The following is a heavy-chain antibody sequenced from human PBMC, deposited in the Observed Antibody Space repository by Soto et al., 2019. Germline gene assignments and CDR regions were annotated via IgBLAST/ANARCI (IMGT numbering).Heavy chain of an antibody. CDR2: IVPLLGTA. J-gene: IGHJ2*01. Sequence: QVQLVQSGAEVKKPGSSVKVSCKASEDIFSSYPFSWVRQAPGQGLEWMGGIVPLLGTADYAQKFQDRVTITADDSTSTVYMELSSLRSDDTAVYYCARDRGSQNWYFGVWGRGTLVSVSS. CDR3: ARDRGSQNWYFGV. V-gene: IGHV1-69*01. D-gene: IGHD3-10*01. CDR1: EDIFSSYP.